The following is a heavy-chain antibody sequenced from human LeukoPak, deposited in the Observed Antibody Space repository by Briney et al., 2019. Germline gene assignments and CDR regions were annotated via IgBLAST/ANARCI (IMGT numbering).Heavy chain of an antibody. D-gene: IGHD2-2*01. J-gene: IGHJ3*01. V-gene: IGHV3-30*03. CDR1: GFTFSSYG. Sequence: GGSLRLSCAASGFTFSSYGMHWVRQAPGKGLEWVAVISYDGSNKYYADSVKGRFTISRDNAKNSLFLQMNSLGAEGSALYYCARGRYCSSSSCCAGAYDVWGQGTMVTVSS. CDR2: ISYDGSNK. CDR3: ARGRYCSSSSCCAGAYDV.